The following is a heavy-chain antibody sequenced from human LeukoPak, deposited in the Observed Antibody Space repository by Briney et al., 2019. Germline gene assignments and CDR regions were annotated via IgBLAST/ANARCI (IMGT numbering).Heavy chain of an antibody. CDR1: GFTFRNYG. Sequence: GRSLRLSCAASGFTFRNYGMHWVRQAPGKGLEWVAIIWYDGSKNYYADSVRGRFTISRDNFNNTLYLQMNSLRAEDTALYYCARAPYTTGRSFYFDSWGQGTLVTVSS. J-gene: IGHJ4*02. D-gene: IGHD2-2*02. V-gene: IGHV3-33*01. CDR3: ARAPYTTGRSFYFDS. CDR2: IWYDGSKN.